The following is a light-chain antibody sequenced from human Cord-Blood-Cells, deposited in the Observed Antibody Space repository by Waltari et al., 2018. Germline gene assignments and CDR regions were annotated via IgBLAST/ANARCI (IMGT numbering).Light chain of an antibody. J-gene: IGKJ4*01. Sequence: DIQMTQSPSTLSASVGDRVTITCRASQSISSWLAWYQQKPGKAPKLLIYDASSLESGVPSRFSGSGSGTEFTLTISSLQPDDYATYYCQQYNSYSLTFGGGTKVEIK. V-gene: IGKV1-5*01. CDR2: DAS. CDR1: QSISSW. CDR3: QQYNSYSLT.